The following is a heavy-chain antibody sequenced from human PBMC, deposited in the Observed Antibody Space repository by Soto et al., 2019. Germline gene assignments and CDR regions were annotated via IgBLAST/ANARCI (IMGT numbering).Heavy chain of an antibody. V-gene: IGHV4-31*03. CDR3: ARDRKPGLRDDGRGYYYGMDV. CDR1: GGSISSGGYY. D-gene: IGHD1-1*01. Sequence: QVQLQESGPGLVKPSQTLSLTCTVSGGSISSGGYYWSWIRQHPGKGLEWIGYIYYSGSTYYNPSLMSRVTISVDTSKNQFSLKLSSVTAADTAVYYCARDRKPGLRDDGRGYYYGMDVWGEGTTVTVSS. J-gene: IGHJ6*04. CDR2: IYYSGST.